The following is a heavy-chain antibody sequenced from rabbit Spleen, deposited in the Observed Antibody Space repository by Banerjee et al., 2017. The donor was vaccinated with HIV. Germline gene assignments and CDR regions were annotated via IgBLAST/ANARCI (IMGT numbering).Heavy chain of an antibody. V-gene: IGHV1S40*01. CDR3: ARGSAAMTMVITGYYLSL. Sequence: QSLEESGGDLGKPGASLTLTCTASGLSFSSSYYMCWVRQAPGKGLEWIGCIYTDGSGSTAYASWAKGRFTISKTSSTTVTLQMTSLTAADMATYFCARGSAAMTMVITGYYLSLWGPGTLVTVS. CDR1: GLSFSSSYY. D-gene: IGHD2-1*01. CDR2: IYTDGSGST. J-gene: IGHJ4*01.